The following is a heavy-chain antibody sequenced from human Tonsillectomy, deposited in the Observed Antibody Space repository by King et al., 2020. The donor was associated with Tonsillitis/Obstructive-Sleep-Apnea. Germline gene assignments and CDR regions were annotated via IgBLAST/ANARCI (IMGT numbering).Heavy chain of an antibody. Sequence: VQLVESGGGLVQPGGSLRLSCVASGFIVSYNFMTWVRQAPGKGLEWVSVIYSGGSTYYADSVKGRFTISRDISKNTLYLQMNSLRTEDTAVYYCARIMEYGDITDYWGQGTLGTVS. V-gene: IGHV3-66*01. CDR1: GFIVSYNF. J-gene: IGHJ4*02. D-gene: IGHD4-17*01. CDR2: IYSGGST. CDR3: ARIMEYGDITDY.